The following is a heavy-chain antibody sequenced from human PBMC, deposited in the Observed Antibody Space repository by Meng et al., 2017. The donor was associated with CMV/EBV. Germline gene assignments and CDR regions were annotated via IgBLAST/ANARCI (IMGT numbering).Heavy chain of an antibody. Sequence: GESLKISCAASGFTFSSYAMSWVRQTPGKGLEWVSTIDSSGAYIADSVKGRFTVSRDNAKNSLYLQMNSLRVEDTAFYYCAREAIVGAASDYWGQGTLVTVSS. V-gene: IGHV3-23*05. CDR1: GFTFSSYA. D-gene: IGHD1-26*01. CDR3: AREAIVGAASDY. J-gene: IGHJ4*02. CDR2: IDSSGA.